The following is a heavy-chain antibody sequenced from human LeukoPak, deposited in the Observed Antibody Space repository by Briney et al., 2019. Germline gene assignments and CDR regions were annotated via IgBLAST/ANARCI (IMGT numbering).Heavy chain of an antibody. J-gene: IGHJ5*01. CDR1: GGFAFSSFV. CDR2: ISTSGDGT. V-gene: IGHV3-23*01. CDR3: ANTRGNTVPYNWFDS. Sequence: GGSLRLSCAASGGFAFSSFVMCWVRQARGKGLGWVSVISTSGDGTYYADSVKGRFTISRDNSKSTLYLQMNSLRAEDTAVYYCANTRGNTVPYNWFDSWGQGSLVTASS. D-gene: IGHD2-2*01.